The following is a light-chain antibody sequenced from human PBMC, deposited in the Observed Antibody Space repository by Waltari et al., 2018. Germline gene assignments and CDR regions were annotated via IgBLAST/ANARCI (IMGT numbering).Light chain of an antibody. V-gene: IGKV3-11*01. CDR1: QSVNRY. Sequence: ELVLTHSPATLSLSTGERATLSCRASQSVNRYLAWYQQKPSQASRLLIYDASNRATGIPARFSGSWSGTYFTLTNSSLEPEDFAVYYCQQRSSSLTFGGGTKVEIK. CDR2: DAS. J-gene: IGKJ4*01. CDR3: QQRSSSLT.